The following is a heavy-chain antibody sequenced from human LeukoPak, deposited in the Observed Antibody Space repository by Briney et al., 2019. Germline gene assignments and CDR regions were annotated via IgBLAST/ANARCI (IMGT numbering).Heavy chain of an antibody. J-gene: IGHJ2*01. D-gene: IGHD3-22*01. CDR1: GGSISSGGYS. V-gene: IGHV4-30-2*01. CDR3: ASLRGYDSSGYFYWYFDL. CDR2: IYHSGST. Sequence: SETLSLTCAVSGGSISSGGYSWSWIRQPPGKGLEWIGYIYHSGSTYYNPSLKSRVTISVDRSKNQFSLKLSSVTAADTAVYYCASLRGYDSSGYFYWYFDLWGRGTLVTVSS.